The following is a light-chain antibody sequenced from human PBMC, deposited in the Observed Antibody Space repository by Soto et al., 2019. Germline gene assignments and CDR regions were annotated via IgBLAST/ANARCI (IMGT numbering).Light chain of an antibody. J-gene: IGKJ5*01. CDR3: QQYGSSPIT. Sequence: EIVLTQSPGTLSFSPWERATLSCRASQSVSSSYLAWYHQKPGQVPRLLIYGASSRATGIPDRFSGSGSGTDFTLTFSRLEPEDFAVYYCQQYGSSPITFGHGTRLEIK. CDR1: QSVSSSY. CDR2: GAS. V-gene: IGKV3-20*01.